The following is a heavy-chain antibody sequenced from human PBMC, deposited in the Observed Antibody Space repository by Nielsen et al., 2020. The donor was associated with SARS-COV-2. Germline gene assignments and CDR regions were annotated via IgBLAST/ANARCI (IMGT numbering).Heavy chain of an antibody. CDR1: GFTLSSYW. V-gene: IGHV3-7*01. CDR2: IKQDGSEK. Sequence: GSLRPSRAASGFTLSSYWLNWVRQAPGKGLEWVANIKQDGSEKYYGDSVKGRFTISRDNAKNSLYLQMNSLRAEDTAVYYCAREGSDYWGQGTLVTVSS. CDR3: AREGSDY. J-gene: IGHJ4*02.